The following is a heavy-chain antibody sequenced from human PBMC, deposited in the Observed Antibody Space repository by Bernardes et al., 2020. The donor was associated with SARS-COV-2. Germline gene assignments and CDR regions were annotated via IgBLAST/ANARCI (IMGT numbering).Heavy chain of an antibody. J-gene: IGHJ6*02. Sequence: SETLSLTCTVSGGSISSSNYYWSWIRQPPGRGLEWIAHIYFSGSTNYNPSLQSRVTMSIDRSKNQFSLKLSAVTAADTAVYYCARVGYYHHDYAMDVWGQGTTVIVSS. D-gene: IGHD2-15*01. CDR2: IYFSGST. CDR3: ARVGYYHHDYAMDV. V-gene: IGHV4-61*01. CDR1: GGSISSSNYY.